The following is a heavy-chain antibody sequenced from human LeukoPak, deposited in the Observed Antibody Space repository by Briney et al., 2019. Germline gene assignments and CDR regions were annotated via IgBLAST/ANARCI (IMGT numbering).Heavy chain of an antibody. Sequence: SETLSLTCTVSGGSISSSSYYWGWIRQPPGKGLEWIGSIYYSGSTYYNPSLKSRVTISVDTSKNQFSLKLSSVTAADTAVYYCARTTSKYSYGIDYWGQGTLVTVSS. D-gene: IGHD5-18*01. CDR3: ARTTSKYSYGIDY. V-gene: IGHV4-39*01. J-gene: IGHJ4*02. CDR2: IYYSGST. CDR1: GGSISSSSYY.